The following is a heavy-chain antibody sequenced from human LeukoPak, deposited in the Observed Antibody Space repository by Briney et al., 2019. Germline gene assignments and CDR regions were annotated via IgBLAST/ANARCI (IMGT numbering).Heavy chain of an antibody. CDR1: GYSFTSYW. J-gene: IGHJ3*02. V-gene: IGHV5-51*01. CDR2: IYPGDSDI. Sequence: GESLKISCKGSGYSFTSYWIGWVRQMPGKGLEWMGIIYPGDSDIRYSPSFQGQVIISADKSISTAYLQWSGLEASDTAIYYCARSCSSTSCYLTDAFDIWGQGTMVTVSS. CDR3: ARSCSSTSCYLTDAFDI. D-gene: IGHD2-2*01.